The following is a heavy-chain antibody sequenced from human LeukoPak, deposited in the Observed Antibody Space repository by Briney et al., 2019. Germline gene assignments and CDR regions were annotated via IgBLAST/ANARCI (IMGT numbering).Heavy chain of an antibody. CDR2: INASGGNT. CDR1: GFTFGDYA. D-gene: IGHD6-19*01. CDR3: AKPISGGLAVSADWFDP. V-gene: IGHV3-23*01. J-gene: IGHJ5*02. Sequence: GGSLRLSCTASGFTFGDYAVSWVRQAPGKRLQWVSTINASGGNTYYAESVRGRFTISRDNSKDTLYLQLNSLTAEDTAIYYCAKPISGGLAVSADWFDPWGQGTLVAVSS.